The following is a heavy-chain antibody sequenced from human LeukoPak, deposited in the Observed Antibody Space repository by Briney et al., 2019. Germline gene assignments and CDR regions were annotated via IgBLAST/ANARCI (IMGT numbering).Heavy chain of an antibody. CDR2: IIPILGIA. CDR3: ARDLFSVSTSCYWVDVCRPRYGMDV. Sequence: GASVKVSCKASGGTFSSYAISWVRQAPGQGLEWMGRIIPILGIANYAQKFQGRVTITADKSTSTAYMELSSLRSEDTAVYYCARDLFSVSTSCYWVDVCRPRYGMDVWGQGTTVTVSS. CDR1: GGTFSSYA. J-gene: IGHJ6*02. V-gene: IGHV1-69*04. D-gene: IGHD2-2*01.